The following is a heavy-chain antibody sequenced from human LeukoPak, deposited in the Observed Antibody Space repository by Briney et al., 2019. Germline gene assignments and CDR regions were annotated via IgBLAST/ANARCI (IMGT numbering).Heavy chain of an antibody. CDR1: WFTLSGFA. CDR2: IRSKANSYAT. V-gene: IGHV3-73*01. D-gene: IGHD3-10*01. CDR3: TRRLGQRAGSYYPYYYYYMDV. J-gene: IGHJ6*03. Sequence: GGPLKLSCAASWFTLSGFAMPGVRQATGKGLEWVGRIRSKANSYATAYAASVEGRFTISRDDSKNTAYLQMNSLKTEDTAVYYCTRRLGQRAGSYYPYYYYYMDVWGKGTTVTVSS.